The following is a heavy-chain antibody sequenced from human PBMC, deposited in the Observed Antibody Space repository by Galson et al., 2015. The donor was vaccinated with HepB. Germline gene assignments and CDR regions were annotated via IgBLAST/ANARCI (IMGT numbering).Heavy chain of an antibody. CDR3: ARGGVVPEARGYHFDY. J-gene: IGHJ4*02. CDR2: ISYDGSLQ. V-gene: IGHV3-30*04. Sequence: SLRLSCAASGFSFDRYAMHWVRQVPGKGLEWVAFISYDGSLQYYADSVKGRFIISRDNSKNTLDLQMNSLRLDDAAVFYCARGGVVPEARGYHFDYWGQGTLVTVSS. CDR1: GFSFDRYA. D-gene: IGHD2-2*01.